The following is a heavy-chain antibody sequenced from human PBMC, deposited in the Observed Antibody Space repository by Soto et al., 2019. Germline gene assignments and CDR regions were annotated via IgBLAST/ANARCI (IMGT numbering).Heavy chain of an antibody. D-gene: IGHD2-15*01. Sequence: GASVKVSCKASGYTFTSYAIHWVRQAPGQRLEWMGWINAGNGNTKYSQKFQGRITITRDTSANTAYMELSSLRSEDTAVYYCADGGNSFSYYYYGMDVWGQGTTVTVSS. CDR1: GYTFTSYA. J-gene: IGHJ6*02. V-gene: IGHV1-3*01. CDR2: INAGNGNT. CDR3: ADGGNSFSYYYYGMDV.